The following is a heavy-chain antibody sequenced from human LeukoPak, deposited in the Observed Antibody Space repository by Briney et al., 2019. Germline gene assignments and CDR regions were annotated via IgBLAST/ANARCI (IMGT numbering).Heavy chain of an antibody. CDR1: ASFNDHS. Sequence: SETLSLTCTSASFNDHSWSWIRQPPGKGLEWIGEINHSGSTNYNPSLKSRVTISIDTSKKYLYLKLSSVTAADTAMYYCARHFGIYYGSGSFYPWGRGTQVIVSS. V-gene: IGHV4-34*01. CDR2: INHSGST. D-gene: IGHD3-10*01. CDR3: ARHFGIYYGSGSFYP. J-gene: IGHJ4*02.